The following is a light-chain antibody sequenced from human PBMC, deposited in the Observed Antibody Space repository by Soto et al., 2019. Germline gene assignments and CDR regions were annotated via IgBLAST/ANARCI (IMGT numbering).Light chain of an antibody. V-gene: IGKV3-15*01. CDR2: GAS. CDR1: QSIPIN. CDR3: QQYDKSPPWT. Sequence: EVVMTQSPATLSVSPGERVALSCRASQSIPINLAWIQQKPGQGPRLLMIGASTRATGVPDRFSGSGSGTEFTLTINSLQSDDFATYYCQQYDKSPPWTFGQGTKVE. J-gene: IGKJ1*01.